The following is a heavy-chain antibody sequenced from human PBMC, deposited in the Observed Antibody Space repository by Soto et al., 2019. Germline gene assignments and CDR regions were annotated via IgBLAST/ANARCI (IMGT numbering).Heavy chain of an antibody. CDR3: ARDSHYYDSSGRSVLYY. V-gene: IGHV3-11*05. CDR1: GFTFSDYY. Sequence: GGSLRLSCAASGFTFSDYYMSWIRQAPGKGLEWVSYISSSSSYTNYADSVKGRFTISRDNAKNSLYLQMNSLRAEDTAVYYCARDSHYYDSSGRSVLYYWGQGTLVTVSS. J-gene: IGHJ4*02. D-gene: IGHD3-22*01. CDR2: ISSSSSYT.